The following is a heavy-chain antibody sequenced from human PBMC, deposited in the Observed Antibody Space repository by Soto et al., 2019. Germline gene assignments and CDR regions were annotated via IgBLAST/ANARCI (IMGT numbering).Heavy chain of an antibody. CDR2: IYYSGST. CDR1: GGSIRSGGYY. V-gene: IGHV4-31*03. Sequence: PSETLSLTCTVSGGSIRSGGYYWSWIRQHPGKGLEWIGYIYYSGSTYYNPSLKSRVTISVDTSKNQFSLKLSSVTAADTAVYYCARGLGEQQLVRIYFDYWGQGTLVTVSS. J-gene: IGHJ4*02. D-gene: IGHD6-13*01. CDR3: ARGLGEQQLVRIYFDY.